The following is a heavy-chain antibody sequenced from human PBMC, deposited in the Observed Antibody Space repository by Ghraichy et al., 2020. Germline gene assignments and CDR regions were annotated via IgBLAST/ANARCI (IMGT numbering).Heavy chain of an antibody. D-gene: IGHD2-15*01. V-gene: IGHV3-74*03. CDR3: ARGLCSGGKCDYYYGMDV. J-gene: IGHJ6*02. CDR2: IAKDGSFT. Sequence: GGSLRLSCAASGFTFSNYWMYWVRQSPGKGLLWVSRIAKDGSFTTYADSVKGRFTISRDNAKDTLYLQMNSLTGEDTAVYYCARGLCSGGKCDYYYGMDVWGQGTTVTV. CDR1: GFTFSNYW.